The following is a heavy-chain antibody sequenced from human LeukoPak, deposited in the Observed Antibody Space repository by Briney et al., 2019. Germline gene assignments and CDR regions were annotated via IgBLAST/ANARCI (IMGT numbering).Heavy chain of an antibody. CDR2: IISSSSTI. J-gene: IGHJ4*02. CDR3: ARDRYSGHFDY. V-gene: IGHV3-48*01. CDR1: GFTFSSYS. Sequence: GGSLRLSCAASGFTFSSYSMNWVRQAPGKGLEWVSYIISSSSTIYYADSVKGRFTISRDNAKNSLYLQMNSLRAEDTAVYYCARDRYSGHFDYWGQGTLVTVSS. D-gene: IGHD6-19*01.